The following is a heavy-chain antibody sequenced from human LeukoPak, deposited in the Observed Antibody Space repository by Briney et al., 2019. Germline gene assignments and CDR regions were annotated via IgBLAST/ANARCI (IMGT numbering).Heavy chain of an antibody. V-gene: IGHV4-39*01. CDR2: IYYSGNT. D-gene: IGHD3-22*01. CDR3: ATLGEYYDSSGYYYN. Sequence: SETLSLTCTVSGGSISSTNYYWGWIRQPPGKGLEWIGSIYYSGNTYYTPSLKSRVTISVDTSKNQFSLKLNSVTAADTAVYYCATLGEYYDSSGYYYNWGQGTLVTVSS. CDR1: GGSISSTNYY. J-gene: IGHJ4*02.